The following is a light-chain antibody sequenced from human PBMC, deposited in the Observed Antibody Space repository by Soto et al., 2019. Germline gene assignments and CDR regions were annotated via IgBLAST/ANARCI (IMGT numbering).Light chain of an antibody. J-gene: IGKJ4*01. V-gene: IGKV3-20*01. CDR2: GAS. CDR1: QSVSSNY. CDR3: QQYGTSPLT. Sequence: EIVLTQSPGTLSLSPGERATLSCGASQSVSSNYFAWYQQTPGQGPRLLIYGASSRATAIPDRFSGSGSGTDFTLTITRLEPEDFAVYYCQQYGTSPLTFGGGTKIEIK.